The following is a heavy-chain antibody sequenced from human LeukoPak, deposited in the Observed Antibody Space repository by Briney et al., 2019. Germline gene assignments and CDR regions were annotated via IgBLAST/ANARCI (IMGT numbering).Heavy chain of an antibody. Sequence: SQTLSLTCTVSGGSISSGGYYWSWIRQPPGKGLEWIGYIYHSGSTYYNPSLKSRVTISVDRSKNQFSLKLSSVTAADTAVYYCARGRTVTTDYWGQGTLVTVSS. D-gene: IGHD4-17*01. CDR1: GGSISSGGYY. CDR2: IYHSGST. J-gene: IGHJ4*02. V-gene: IGHV4-30-2*01. CDR3: ARGRTVTTDY.